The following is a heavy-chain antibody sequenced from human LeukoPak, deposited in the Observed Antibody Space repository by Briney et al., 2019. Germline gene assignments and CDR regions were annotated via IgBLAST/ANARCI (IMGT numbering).Heavy chain of an antibody. CDR1: GGTFSSYA. CDR2: IIPIFGTA. V-gene: IGHV1-69*01. Sequence: ASVKVSCKASGGTFSSYAISWVRQAPGQGLECMGEIIPIFGTANYAQKFQGRVTITADESTSTAYMELSSLRSEDTAVYYCARVELTRANYYYYYGMDVWGKGTTVTVSS. D-gene: IGHD1-26*01. CDR3: ARVELTRANYYYYYGMDV. J-gene: IGHJ6*04.